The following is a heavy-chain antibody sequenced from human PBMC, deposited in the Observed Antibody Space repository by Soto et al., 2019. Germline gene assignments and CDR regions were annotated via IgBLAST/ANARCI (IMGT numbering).Heavy chain of an antibody. D-gene: IGHD3-10*01. J-gene: IGHJ6*02. CDR3: ARLGGYYYYGMDV. CDR2: ISGSGGST. Sequence: GGSLRLSCAASGFTFSSYAMSWVRQAPGKGLEWVSAISGSGGSTYYADSVKGRFTISRDNSKNTLYLQMNSLRAEDTAVYYCARLGGYYYYGMDVWGQGTTVTVSS. V-gene: IGHV3-23*01. CDR1: GFTFSSYA.